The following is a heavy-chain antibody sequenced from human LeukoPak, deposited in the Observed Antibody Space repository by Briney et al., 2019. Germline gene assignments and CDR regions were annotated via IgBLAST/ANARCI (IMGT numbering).Heavy chain of an antibody. Sequence: AAVKVSCKASGYPFDNFGLTWVRQAPGQGLEWMGWISAYNGNTHYAQKFRGRLTMTTDTSTTTAYLELWSLKSDDTAVYYCARDRLGGDLTGESLYWGQGTLVTVSS. D-gene: IGHD4-17*01. CDR2: ISAYNGNT. CDR1: GYPFDNFG. CDR3: ARDRLGGDLTGESLY. J-gene: IGHJ4*02. V-gene: IGHV1-18*01.